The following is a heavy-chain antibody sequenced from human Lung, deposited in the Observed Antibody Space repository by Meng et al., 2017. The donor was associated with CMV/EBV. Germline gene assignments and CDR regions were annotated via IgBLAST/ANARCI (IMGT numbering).Heavy chain of an antibody. V-gene: IGHV3-15*01. Sequence: SGFTFTNAWMAWVRQAPGNGLEWVGRIKSRTDGGTTEYAAPVKVRFTISSDDSKNTLYLQMNSLKTEDTAVYYCTTRGSIAVAGTAAWGQGTLVTVSS. CDR3: TTRGSIAVAGTAA. CDR1: GFTFTNAW. CDR2: IKSRTDGGTT. D-gene: IGHD6-19*01. J-gene: IGHJ5*02.